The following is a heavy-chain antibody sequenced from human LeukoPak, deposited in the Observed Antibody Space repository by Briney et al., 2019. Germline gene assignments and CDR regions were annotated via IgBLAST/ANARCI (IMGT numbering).Heavy chain of an antibody. CDR2: ISYDGSKI. J-gene: IGHJ3*01. CDR3: ARESGWGLPHAFDF. V-gene: IGHV3-30-3*01. D-gene: IGHD3-3*01. CDR1: GFTFSTYP. Sequence: GGSLRLSCATSGFTFSTYPQHWVRQAPGKGLEWVTLISYDGSKIYYADSVKGRFTISRDNSKNTLYLQMNSLRAEDTAVYYCARESGWGLPHAFDFWGQGTMVTVSS.